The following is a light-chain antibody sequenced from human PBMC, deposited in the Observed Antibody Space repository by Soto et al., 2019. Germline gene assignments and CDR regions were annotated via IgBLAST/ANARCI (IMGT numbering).Light chain of an antibody. V-gene: IGKV3-20*01. CDR1: QSVSSY. CDR2: DAS. J-gene: IGKJ1*01. CDR3: QQYGSSRWT. Sequence: EIVLTQSPATLSLSPGERATLSCRASQSVSSYLAWYQQKPGQAPRLLIYDASNRATGTPDRFSGSGSGTDFTLTITRLEPEDFAVYYCQQYGSSRWTFGQGTKVEIK.